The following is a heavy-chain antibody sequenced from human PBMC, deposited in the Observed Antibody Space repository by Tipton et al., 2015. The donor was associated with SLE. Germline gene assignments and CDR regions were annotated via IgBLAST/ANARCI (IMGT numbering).Heavy chain of an antibody. V-gene: IGHV4-61*02. Sequence: LRLSCTVSGGSIASGGHHWNWVRQAAGKGLEWIGRSQSGWSAFYNPSLNSRVTISLDTSKNQFSLSLRSVTAADTAVYYCARSTDTFDIWGQGTLVTVSS. J-gene: IGHJ3*02. CDR1: GGSIASGGHH. CDR3: ARSTDTFDI. CDR2: SQSGWSA.